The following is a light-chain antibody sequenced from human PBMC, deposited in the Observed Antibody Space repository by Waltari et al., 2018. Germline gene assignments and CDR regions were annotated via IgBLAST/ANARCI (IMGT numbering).Light chain of an antibody. J-gene: IGKJ1*01. CDR2: WAP. CDR3: QQYYSTQT. CDR1: VLRRSNNKTI. V-gene: IGKV4-1*01. Sequence: VLRRSNNKTIVDEYQQNPGQPTKLLIDWAPTRGSGVPDRFSGSGSGTDFTRTISSLQAEDVAVYYCQQYYSTQTFGQGTKVEIK.